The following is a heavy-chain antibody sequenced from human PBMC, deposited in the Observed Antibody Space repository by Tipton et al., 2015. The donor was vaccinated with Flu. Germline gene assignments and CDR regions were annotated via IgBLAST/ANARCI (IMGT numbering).Heavy chain of an antibody. D-gene: IGHD1-1*01. CDR3: ARDPSSTLPTTRFDP. V-gene: IGHV4-39*07. CDR2: VYSGGNT. Sequence: TLSLTCTVSSGSITSSNHYWAWIRQPPGKGLEWIGSVYSGGNTYYNPSLMSRVTMSVDKSNNQFSLRVNSVTAADTAVYYCARDPSSTLPTTRFDPWGQGTLVVVSS. CDR1: SGSITSSNHY. J-gene: IGHJ5*02.